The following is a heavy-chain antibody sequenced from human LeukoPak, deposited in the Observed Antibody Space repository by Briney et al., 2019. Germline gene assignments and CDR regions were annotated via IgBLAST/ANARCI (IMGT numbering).Heavy chain of an antibody. V-gene: IGHV3-30-3*01. CDR1: GFTFNNYA. CDR3: ARDGIVGSPLFKFDY. J-gene: IGHJ4*02. Sequence: GGSLRLSCAASGFTFNNYAIHWVRQAPGKGLEWVAIISFDGGNKYYADSVKGRFTISRDNSKNALYLQMNSLRAEDTAVYYCARDGIVGSPLFKFDYWGQGTLVTVSS. D-gene: IGHD1-26*01. CDR2: ISFDGGNK.